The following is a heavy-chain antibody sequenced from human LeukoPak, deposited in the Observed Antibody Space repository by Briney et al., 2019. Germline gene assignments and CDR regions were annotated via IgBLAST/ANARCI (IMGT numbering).Heavy chain of an antibody. V-gene: IGHV5-51*01. CDR1: GYSFTSYW. Sequence: GESLKISCKGSGYSFTSYWIGWVRQMPGKGPEWMGIIYPGDSDTRYSPSFQGQVTISADKSISIAYLQWSSLKASDTAMYYCARHSGSYYRPLDYWGQGTLVTVSS. D-gene: IGHD1-26*01. CDR3: ARHSGSYYRPLDY. CDR2: IYPGDSDT. J-gene: IGHJ4*02.